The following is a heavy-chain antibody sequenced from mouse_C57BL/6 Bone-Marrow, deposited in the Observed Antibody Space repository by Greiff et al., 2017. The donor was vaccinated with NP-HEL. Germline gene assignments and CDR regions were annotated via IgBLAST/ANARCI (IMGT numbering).Heavy chain of an antibody. CDR1: GYTFTSYW. CDR2: IDPNSGGT. Sequence: VQLQQPGAELVKPGASVKLSCKASGYTFTSYWMHWVKQRPGRGLEWIGRIDPNSGGTKYNEKFKSKATLTVDKPSSTAYMQLSSLTSEDSAVYYGARWNSNSYWYFDVWGTGTTVTVSS. D-gene: IGHD2-5*01. CDR3: ARWNSNSYWYFDV. J-gene: IGHJ1*03. V-gene: IGHV1-72*01.